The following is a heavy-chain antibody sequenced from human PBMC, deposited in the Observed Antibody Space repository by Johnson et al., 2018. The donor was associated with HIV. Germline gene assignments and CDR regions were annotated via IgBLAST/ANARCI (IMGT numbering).Heavy chain of an antibody. CDR2: ISWNSGSI. CDR1: GFTFDDYA. J-gene: IGHJ3*02. Sequence: VLLVESGGGLVQPGRSLRLSCAASGFTFDDYAMHWVRQAPGKGLEWVSGISWNSGSIGYADSVNGRFTISRDNAKNSLYLQMNSLRADDTAVYYCAKPRSLWLEGAFDILGQGTMVTVSS. D-gene: IGHD3-10*01. V-gene: IGHV3-9*01. CDR3: AKPRSLWLEGAFDI.